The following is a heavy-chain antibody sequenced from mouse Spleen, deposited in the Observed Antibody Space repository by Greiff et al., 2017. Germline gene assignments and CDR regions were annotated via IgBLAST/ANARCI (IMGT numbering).Heavy chain of an antibody. CDR3: AREATATYFDY. Sequence: VQLQQPGAELVKPGASVKLSCKASGYTFTSYWMHWVKQRPGQGLEWIGEINPSNGRTNYNEKFKSKATLTVDKSSSTAYMQLSSLTSEDSAVYYCAREATATYFDYWGQGTTLTVSS. CDR1: GYTFTSYW. D-gene: IGHD1-2*01. J-gene: IGHJ2*01. V-gene: IGHV1S81*02. CDR2: INPSNGRT.